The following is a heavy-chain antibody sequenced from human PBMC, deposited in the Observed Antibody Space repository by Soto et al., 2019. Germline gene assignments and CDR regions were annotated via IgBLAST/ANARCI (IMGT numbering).Heavy chain of an antibody. CDR2: IIPIFSTT. CDR1: GGTFSNHA. J-gene: IGHJ3*02. CDR3: AREVAADGTFREDVFDI. D-gene: IGHD6-13*01. Sequence: QVHLVQSGAEVKKPGSSVKVSCKASGGTFSNHAINWVRQAPGQGLEWMGRIIPIFSTTNYAQKFQGRVTFCADESTATAYMELSSLKHDDTAVYYCAREVAADGTFREDVFDIWGQVTLVTVSS. V-gene: IGHV1-69*12.